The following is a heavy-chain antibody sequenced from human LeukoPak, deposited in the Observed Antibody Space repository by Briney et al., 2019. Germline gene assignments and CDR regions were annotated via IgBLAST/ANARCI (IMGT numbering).Heavy chain of an antibody. CDR1: GFTFSSYA. D-gene: IGHD1-26*01. CDR2: ISGSGGST. Sequence: PGGSLRLSCAASGFTFSSYAMSWVRQAPGKGLEWVSAISGSGGSTYYADSVKGRFTISRDNAKNSLYLQMNSLRDEDTAVYYCARGVGGARDAFDIWGQGTMVTVSS. J-gene: IGHJ3*02. V-gene: IGHV3-23*01. CDR3: ARGVGGARDAFDI.